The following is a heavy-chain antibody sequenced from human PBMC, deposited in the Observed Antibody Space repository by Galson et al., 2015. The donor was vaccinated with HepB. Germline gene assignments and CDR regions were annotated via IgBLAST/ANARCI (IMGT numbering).Heavy chain of an antibody. J-gene: IGHJ4*02. Sequence: SLRLSCAASGFTFSSYGMHWVRQAPGKGLEWVSIIWLDGTNKDYADSVKGRFTISRDNSKNTLYLQMNSLRAEDTAVYYCARAGSGGSCFSDYWGQGTLVTVSS. D-gene: IGHD2-15*01. CDR1: GFTFSSYG. CDR3: ARAGSGGSCFSDY. CDR2: IWLDGTNK. V-gene: IGHV3-33*01.